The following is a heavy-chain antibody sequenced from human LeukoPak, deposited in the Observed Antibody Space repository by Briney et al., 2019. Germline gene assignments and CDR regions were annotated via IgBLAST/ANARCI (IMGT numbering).Heavy chain of an antibody. CDR2: ISGSGGSA. V-gene: IGHV3-23*01. Sequence: PGGSLRLSCAASGFTFSSYAMSWVRQAPGKGLEWVSAISGSGGSAYYADSGKGRFTISRDNSKNTLYLQMNSLRAEDTAVYYCANGYCSGGSCYPYFDYWGQGTLVTVSS. J-gene: IGHJ4*02. CDR1: GFTFSSYA. CDR3: ANGYCSGGSCYPYFDY. D-gene: IGHD2-15*01.